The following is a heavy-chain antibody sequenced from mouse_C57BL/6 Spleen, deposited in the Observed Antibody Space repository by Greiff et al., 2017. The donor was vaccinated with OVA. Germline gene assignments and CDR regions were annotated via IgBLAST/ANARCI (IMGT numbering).Heavy chain of an antibody. J-gene: IGHJ3*01. D-gene: IGHD4-1*02. CDR1: GFTFSSYA. V-gene: IGHV5-9-1*02. CDR3: TRDPQLGSFAY. CDR2: ISSGGDYI. Sequence: EVQVVESGEGLVKPGGSLKLSCAASGFTFSSYAMSWVRQTPEKRLEWVAYISSGGDYIYYADTVKGRFTISRDNARNTLYLQMSSLKSEDTAMYYCTRDPQLGSFAYWGQGTLVTVSA.